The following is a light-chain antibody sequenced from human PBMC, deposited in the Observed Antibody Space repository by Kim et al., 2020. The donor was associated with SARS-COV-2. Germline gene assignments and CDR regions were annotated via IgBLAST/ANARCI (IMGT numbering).Light chain of an antibody. J-gene: IGLJ3*02. V-gene: IGLV3-1*01. CDR1: KLGDKY. Sequence: VSPGQTASITCSGDKLGDKYACWYQQKPGQSPVLVIYQDSKRPSGIPERFSGSNSGNTATLTISGTQAMDEADYYCQAWDSSTWVFGGGTQLTVL. CDR2: QDS. CDR3: QAWDSSTWV.